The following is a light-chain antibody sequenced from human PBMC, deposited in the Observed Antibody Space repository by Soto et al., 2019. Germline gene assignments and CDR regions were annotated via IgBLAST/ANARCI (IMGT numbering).Light chain of an antibody. V-gene: IGLV2-14*01. Sequence: QSARTQPASVSGSPGQSITISCTGTSSDVGGYNYVSWYQQHPGNVPKLIIYEVNNRPSGVSYRFSGSKSGNTASLTISGLQAEDEADYYCSSYTGIPTQVFGGGTKLTVL. J-gene: IGLJ3*02. CDR1: SSDVGGYNY. CDR3: SSYTGIPTQV. CDR2: EVN.